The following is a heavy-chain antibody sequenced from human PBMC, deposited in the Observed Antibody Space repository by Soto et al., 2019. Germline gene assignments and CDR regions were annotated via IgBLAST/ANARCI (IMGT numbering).Heavy chain of an antibody. CDR2: IYYSGST. D-gene: IGHD3-22*01. Sequence: PSETLSLTCTVSGGSISSYYWSWIRQPPGKGLEWIGYIYYSGSTNYNPSLKSRVTISVDTSKNQFSLKLSSVTAADTAVYFCARGGYYYDGSDYWIVDTWGQGTLVTVSS. J-gene: IGHJ5*02. CDR3: ARGGYYYDGSDYWIVDT. V-gene: IGHV4-59*01. CDR1: GGSISSYY.